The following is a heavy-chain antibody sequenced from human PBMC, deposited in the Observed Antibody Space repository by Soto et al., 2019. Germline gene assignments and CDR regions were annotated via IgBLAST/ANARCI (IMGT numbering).Heavy chain of an antibody. Sequence: SETLSLTCTVSCGSISSYYWSWIRQPPGKGLEWIGYIYYSGSTNYNPSLKSRVTISVDTSKNQFSLKLSSVTAADTAVYYCARVGRYCSSTSCYDPDVWGKGTTVTVSS. CDR1: CGSISSYY. V-gene: IGHV4-59*08. J-gene: IGHJ6*04. CDR2: IYYSGST. CDR3: ARVGRYCSSTSCYDPDV. D-gene: IGHD2-2*01.